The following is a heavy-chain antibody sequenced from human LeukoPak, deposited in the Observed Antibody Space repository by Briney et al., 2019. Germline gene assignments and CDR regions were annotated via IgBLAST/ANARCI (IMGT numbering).Heavy chain of an antibody. D-gene: IGHD3-22*01. V-gene: IGHV3-74*01. J-gene: IGHJ4*02. CDR3: ATGNYYDSRGYYTFGH. CDR1: GFAFNKYW. Sequence: GGSLRLSCAASGFAFNKYWMHWVRQTPGKGLVWVSRIDGDGSTTSYADSVKGGFTISRDNAKNTLYLQMSSLRAEDTAVYYCATGNYYDSRGYYTFGHWGQGTLVTVSS. CDR2: IDGDGSTT.